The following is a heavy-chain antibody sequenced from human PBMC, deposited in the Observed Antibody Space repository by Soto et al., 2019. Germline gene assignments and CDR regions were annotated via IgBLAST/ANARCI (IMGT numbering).Heavy chain of an antibody. CDR1: GFTFSSYW. V-gene: IGHV3-7*02. D-gene: IGHD6-19*01. CDR2: IKQDGSEK. J-gene: IGHJ4*02. Sequence: EVQLVESGGGLVQPGGSLRLSCAASGFTFSSYWMSWVRQAPGKGLEWVANIKQDGSEKYYVDSVKGRFTISRDNAKNSLYLQMNGLRAEDTAVYSVAGGGGSSGYWGQGTLVTVSS. CDR3: AGGGGSSGY.